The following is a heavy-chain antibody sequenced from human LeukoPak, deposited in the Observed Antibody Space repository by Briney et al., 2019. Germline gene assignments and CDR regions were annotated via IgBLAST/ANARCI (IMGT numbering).Heavy chain of an antibody. V-gene: IGHV3-53*01. CDR3: ARDRDDVIRYWE. CDR1: GCTVSSHY. D-gene: IGHD1-26*01. Sequence: GGSLRLSCAASGCTVSSHYMSWVRQAPGKGLEWVSVIYSDGTTRYSESVKGRFTISGDNSKNTLFLQMNSLRAEDTAVYYCARDRDDVIRYWEWGQGTLVTVSS. CDR2: IYSDGTT. J-gene: IGHJ4*02.